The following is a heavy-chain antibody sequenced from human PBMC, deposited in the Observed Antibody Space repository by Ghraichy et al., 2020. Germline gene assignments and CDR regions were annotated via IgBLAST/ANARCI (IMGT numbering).Heavy chain of an antibody. CDR2: INAANGNT. CDR3: ARDYFPIAVATRRMDV. V-gene: IGHV1-3*01. Sequence: ASVKVSCKASGYAFSNYAIHWVRQAPGQRPEWMGWINAANGNTKYSQKFQGRLAITRDTSATTAYMELSSLRSEDTAVYHCARDYFPIAVATRRMDVWGQGTTVTVSS. D-gene: IGHD6-19*01. J-gene: IGHJ6*02. CDR1: GYAFSNYA.